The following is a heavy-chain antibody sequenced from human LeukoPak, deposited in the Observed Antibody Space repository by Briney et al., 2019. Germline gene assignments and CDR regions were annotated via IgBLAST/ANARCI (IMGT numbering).Heavy chain of an antibody. Sequence: GGSLRHSCAASGFSFNNYAMYWVRQAPGKGLEWVALISYDGGDKYYAESMKGRITVSRDNAENTLYLQMNNLRPDDTAFYFCVKEGVEYSYSYGDYWGQGTLVTVSS. CDR1: GFSFNNYA. CDR2: ISYDGGDK. J-gene: IGHJ4*02. V-gene: IGHV3-30*18. D-gene: IGHD3-16*01. CDR3: VKEGVEYSYSYGDY.